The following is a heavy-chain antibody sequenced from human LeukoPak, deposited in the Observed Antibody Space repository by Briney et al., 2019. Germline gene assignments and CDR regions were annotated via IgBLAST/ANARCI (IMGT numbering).Heavy chain of an antibody. CDR1: GFTFYEYG. V-gene: IGHV3-20*04. CDR2: INWNGGGT. CDR3: ARDSQRRRWLPLDS. Sequence: PGGSLRLSCAASGFTFYEYGMTWVRQAPGKGLEWVSGINWNGGGTGYADSVKGRFTISRDNAKNSLYLQMDSLRAEDTALYYCARDSQRRRWLPLDSWGQGTLVTVSS. J-gene: IGHJ4*02. D-gene: IGHD4-23*01.